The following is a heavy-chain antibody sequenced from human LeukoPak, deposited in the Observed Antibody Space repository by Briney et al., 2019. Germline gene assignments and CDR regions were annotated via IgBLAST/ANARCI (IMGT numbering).Heavy chain of an antibody. CDR2: ISSSSSTI. CDR3: ARVGETAVAATPGN. Sequence: GGSLRLSCAVSGFEFSDFSMSWVRQAPGKGLEWVSYISSSSSTIYYADSVKGRFTISRDNAKNSLYLQMNSLRAEDTAVYYCARVGETAVAATPGNWGQGTLVTVSS. CDR1: GFEFSDFS. V-gene: IGHV3-48*04. D-gene: IGHD6-19*01. J-gene: IGHJ4*02.